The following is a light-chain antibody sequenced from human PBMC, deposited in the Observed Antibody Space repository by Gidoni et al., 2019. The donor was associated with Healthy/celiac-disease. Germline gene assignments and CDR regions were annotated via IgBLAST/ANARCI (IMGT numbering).Light chain of an antibody. V-gene: IGKV4-1*01. CDR2: WAS. CDR1: QSVLYSSNNKNY. CDR3: QQYYSTPLT. J-gene: IGKJ4*01. Sequence: IVMTQPPDSLAGSLGERATINCKSSQSVLYSSNNKNYLAWYQQNPGQPPKLLIYWASTRESGVPDRFSGSGSGTDFTLTISSLQAEDVAVYYCQQYYSTPLTFGGGTKVEIK.